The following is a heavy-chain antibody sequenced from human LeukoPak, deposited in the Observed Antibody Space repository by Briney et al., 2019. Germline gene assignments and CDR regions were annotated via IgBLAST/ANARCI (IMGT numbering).Heavy chain of an antibody. V-gene: IGHV3-66*01. CDR3: SRVGSSGWPNYFDS. Sequence: PGGSLRLSCAASGFTVSSNYMSWVRQAPGKGLEWVSVIYGDGTTYYADSVKGRFTISRENAKNSLYLQMNSLTAGDTAVYFCSRVGSSGWPNYFDSWGQGTLVTVSS. CDR1: GFTVSSNY. J-gene: IGHJ4*02. CDR2: IYGDGTT. D-gene: IGHD6-19*01.